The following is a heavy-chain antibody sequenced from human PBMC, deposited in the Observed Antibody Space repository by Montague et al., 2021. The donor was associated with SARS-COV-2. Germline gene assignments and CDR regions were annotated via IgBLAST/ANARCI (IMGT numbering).Heavy chain of an antibody. V-gene: IGHV4-59*01. CDR2: IYYSGST. D-gene: IGHD5-12*01. CDR3: ARAPRGWLLLRDFYYFDY. Sequence: SETLSLTCTVSGGSISSYYWSWIRQPPGKGLEWIAYIYYSGSTNYNPSPKSRVTISVDTSKNQFSLKLSSVTAADTAVYYCARAPRGWLLLRDFYYFDYWGQGTLVTVSS. CDR1: GGSISSYY. J-gene: IGHJ4*01.